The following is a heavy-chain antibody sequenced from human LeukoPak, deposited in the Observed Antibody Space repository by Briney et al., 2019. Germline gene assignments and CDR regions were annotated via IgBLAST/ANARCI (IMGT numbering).Heavy chain of an antibody. CDR2: IYTSGST. Sequence: SETLSLTCTVSGGSISSGSYYWSWIRQPAGKGLEWIGRIYTSGSTNYNPSLKSRVTISVDTSKNQFSLKLSSVTAADTAVYYCARARCSGGSCYALDYWGQGTLVTVSS. CDR3: ARARCSGGSCYALDY. D-gene: IGHD2-15*01. V-gene: IGHV4-61*02. CDR1: GGSISSGSYY. J-gene: IGHJ4*02.